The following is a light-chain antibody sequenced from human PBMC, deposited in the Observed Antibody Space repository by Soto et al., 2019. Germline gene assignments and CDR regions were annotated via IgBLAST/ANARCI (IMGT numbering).Light chain of an antibody. CDR1: TSNIAKNY. CDR2: RDH. Sequence: QSPLTQPPSASGAPGQEVTISCSGSTSNIAKNYVYWYQHVPGAAPKLLIYRDHQRPSGVPARFSASKSGTSASLAFSGVRPEDEADYYCAVWDDGLNGLFGGGTKLTVL. CDR3: AVWDDGLNGL. V-gene: IGLV1-47*01. J-gene: IGLJ3*02.